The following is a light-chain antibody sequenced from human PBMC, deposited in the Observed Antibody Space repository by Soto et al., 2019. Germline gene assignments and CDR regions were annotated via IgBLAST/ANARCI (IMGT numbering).Light chain of an antibody. J-gene: IGKJ5*01. Sequence: EIVLTQSPATMSLSPVSRATLSCRASQSVSNYLAWYQQKPGQAPRLLISDASNRATGIPVRFSGSGSGTDFTLTISSLEAEDSAVYYCQQRSNWPSITFGQGTRLEIK. V-gene: IGKV3-11*01. CDR3: QQRSNWPSIT. CDR2: DAS. CDR1: QSVSNY.